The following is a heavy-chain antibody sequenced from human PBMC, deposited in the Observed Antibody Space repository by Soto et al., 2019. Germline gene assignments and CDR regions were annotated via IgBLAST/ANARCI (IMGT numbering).Heavy chain of an antibody. CDR2: INAGNGNT. D-gene: IGHD2-15*01. V-gene: IGHV1-3*01. J-gene: IGHJ5*02. CDR1: GYTFTSHA. Sequence: GASVKVCCKASGYTFTSHAMHWVRQAPGQRLEWMGWINAGNGNTKYSQKFQGRVTITRDTSASTAYMELSSLRSEDTAVYYCARGPELLRSLYWFDPWGQGTLVPSPQ. CDR3: ARGPELLRSLYWFDP.